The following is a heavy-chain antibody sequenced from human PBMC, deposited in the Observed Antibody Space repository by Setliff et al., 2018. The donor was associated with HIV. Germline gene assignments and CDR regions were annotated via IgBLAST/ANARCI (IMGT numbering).Heavy chain of an antibody. V-gene: IGHV4-59*01. Sequence: PSETLSLTCTVSGGSISTYYWSWIRQPPGKGLEWIGYIYYSGSTNYNPSLKSRVTISVDTSKNQFSLKLSSVTAADTAEYYCARAPSDYWGQGTLVTVSS. CDR2: IYYSGST. CDR1: GGSISTYY. J-gene: IGHJ4*02. CDR3: ARAPSDY.